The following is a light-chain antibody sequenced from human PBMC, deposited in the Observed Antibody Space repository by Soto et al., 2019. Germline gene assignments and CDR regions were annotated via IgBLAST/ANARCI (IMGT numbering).Light chain of an antibody. Sequence: QSALTQPASVSGSPGQSITISCTGTSSDVGAYIYVSWYQQHPGKAPKLVIYDVSNRPSGISNRFSGSQSGNTASLTISGLQAEDEAIYYCTSYTSSTLVFGGGTKLTVL. CDR1: SSDVGAYIY. CDR2: DVS. CDR3: TSYTSSTLV. J-gene: IGLJ2*01. V-gene: IGLV2-14*03.